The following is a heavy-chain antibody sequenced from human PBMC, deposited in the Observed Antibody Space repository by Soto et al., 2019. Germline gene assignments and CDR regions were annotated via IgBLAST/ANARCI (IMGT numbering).Heavy chain of an antibody. CDR2: IYYSGST. J-gene: IGHJ6*02. Sequence: ETLSLTCTVSGGSISSRSYYWGWILEPPGKGLEWIGSIYYSGSTYYNPSLRSRATISVDTSKNQFSLKLSSVTAADTAVYYCARHWXYSNWLSNEYYYYGMHVWGQGTTVTVSS. V-gene: IGHV4-39*01. CDR3: ARHWXYSNWLSNEYYYYGMHV. D-gene: IGHD4-4*01. CDR1: GGSISSRSYY.